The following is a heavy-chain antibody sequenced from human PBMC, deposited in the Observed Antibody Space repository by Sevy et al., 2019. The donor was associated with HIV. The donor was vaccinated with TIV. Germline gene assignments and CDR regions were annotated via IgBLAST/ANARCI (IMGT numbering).Heavy chain of an antibody. J-gene: IGHJ6*02. CDR2: ISSSSSYI. CDR1: GFTFSSYS. V-gene: IGHV3-21*01. D-gene: IGHD2-15*01. Sequence: GGSLRLSCAASGFTFSSYSMNWVRQAPGKGLEWVSSISSSSSYIYYADSVKGRFTISRDNAKNSLYLQMNSLRAEDTAVYYCARASEDVVVVAASGMHVWGQGTTVTVSS. CDR3: ARASEDVVVVAASGMHV.